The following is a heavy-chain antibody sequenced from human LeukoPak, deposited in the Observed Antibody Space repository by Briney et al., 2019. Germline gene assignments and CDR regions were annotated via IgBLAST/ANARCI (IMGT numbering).Heavy chain of an antibody. V-gene: IGHV5-51*01. D-gene: IGHD6-13*01. CDR2: IYPGDSDT. CDR3: ARHFLPAAGIDY. Sequence: GESLKISCQGSGYSFSSYWIGWVRQMPGKGLEWMGIIYPGDSDTRFSPSFQGQVTISADKSNSTAYLQWSSLKASDTAMYFCARHFLPAAGIDYWGQGTLVTVSS. J-gene: IGHJ4*02. CDR1: GYSFSSYW.